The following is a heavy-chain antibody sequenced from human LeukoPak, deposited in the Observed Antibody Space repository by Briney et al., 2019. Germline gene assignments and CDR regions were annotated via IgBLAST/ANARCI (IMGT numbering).Heavy chain of an antibody. Sequence: PGGSLRLSCGASGFTFSSYAMSWVRQAPGKRLEWVSGISGSGGNKYYADSVKGRFTISRDNSENTLNLQMNSLRAEDTAVYYCAKDPERWLQLRLGFSDWGQGTLVTVSS. CDR3: AKDPERWLQLRLGFSD. D-gene: IGHD5-24*01. V-gene: IGHV3-23*01. CDR2: ISGSGGNK. CDR1: GFTFSSYA. J-gene: IGHJ4*02.